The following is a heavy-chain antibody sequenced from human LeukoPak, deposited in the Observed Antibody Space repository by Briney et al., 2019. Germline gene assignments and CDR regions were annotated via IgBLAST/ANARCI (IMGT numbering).Heavy chain of an antibody. CDR2: ISSSSSYI. V-gene: IGHV3-21*01. J-gene: IGHJ4*02. Sequence: GGSLRLSCAASGFTFSSYTMNWVRQAPGKGLEWVSSISSSSSYIYYADSVKGRFTISRDNAKNSLYLQMNSLRAEDTAMYYCARATTYDILTGYFDYWGQGTLVTVSS. CDR3: ARATTYDILTGYFDY. CDR1: GFTFSSYT. D-gene: IGHD3-9*01.